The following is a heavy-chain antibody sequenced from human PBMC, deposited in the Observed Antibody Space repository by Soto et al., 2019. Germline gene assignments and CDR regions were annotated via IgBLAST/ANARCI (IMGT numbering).Heavy chain of an antibody. V-gene: IGHV3-30-3*01. CDR2: ISYDGSNK. D-gene: IGHD3-3*01. CDR1: GFTFSSYA. CDR3: ARESGLFGRGGGGPIFGVVIVGGPTAKKH. Sequence: QVQLVESGGGVVQPGRSLRLSCAASGFTFSSYAMHWVRQAPGKGLEWVAVISYDGSNKYYADSVKGRFTISRDNSKNTLYLQMNSLRAEDTAVYYCARESGLFGRGGGGPIFGVVIVGGPTAKKHWGQGTLVTVSS. J-gene: IGHJ1*01.